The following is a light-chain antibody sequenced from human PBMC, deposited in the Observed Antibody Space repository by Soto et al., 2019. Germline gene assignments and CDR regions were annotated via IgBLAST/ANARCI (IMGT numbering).Light chain of an antibody. V-gene: IGKV3-11*01. CDR1: QSVSSF. J-gene: IGKJ4*01. CDR3: LQRRSWPLT. CDR2: DAS. Sequence: EIVLRQSPATLSSSPGERATLSCRASQSVSSFLAWYQQKPGQAPRLLIYDASNRATGIPARFSGSGSGTDFTLTISSLETEDFAVYYCLQRRSWPLTFGGGTQVEFK.